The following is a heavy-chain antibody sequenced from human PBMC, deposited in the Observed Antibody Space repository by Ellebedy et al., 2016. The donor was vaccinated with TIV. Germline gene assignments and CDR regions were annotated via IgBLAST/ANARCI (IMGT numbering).Heavy chain of an antibody. D-gene: IGHD1-26*01. CDR1: GGSFSGYY. CDR2: INHSGTT. CDR3: AREKWSDAD. V-gene: IGHV4-34*01. Sequence: MPSETLSLTCAVSGGSFSGYYWSWIRQPPGKGLEWIGDINHSGTTQYNPSLKSRVTISVDSSKNQLSLNLSSVTAADTAVYYYAREKWSDADWGQGTLVTVSS. J-gene: IGHJ4*02.